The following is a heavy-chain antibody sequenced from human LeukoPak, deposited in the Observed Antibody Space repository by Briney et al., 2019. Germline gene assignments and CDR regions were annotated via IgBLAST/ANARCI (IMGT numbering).Heavy chain of an antibody. D-gene: IGHD6-6*01. CDR1: GFTFSSYS. CDR3: AREADSSSFDGGWFDP. J-gene: IGHJ5*02. Sequence: GGSLRLSCAASGFTFSSYSMNWVRQAPGKGLEWVSYISSSSSTIYYADSVKGRFTISRDNAKNSLYLQMNSLRAGDTAVYYCAREADSSSFDGGWFDPWGQGTLVTVSS. V-gene: IGHV3-48*01. CDR2: ISSSSSTI.